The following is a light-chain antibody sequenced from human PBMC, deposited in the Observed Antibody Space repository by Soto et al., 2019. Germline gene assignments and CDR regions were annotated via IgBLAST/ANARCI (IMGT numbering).Light chain of an antibody. Sequence: DIQMTQSPSSLSASVGDRVTITCRASQTISTYLNWYQQKTGKAPRLLIYDASSLLSGVPSMFSGRGSGTDFTLNIASLQTEDFSTYYCQKSDSTQYTFGPGTKGDI. CDR2: DAS. CDR1: QTISTY. V-gene: IGKV1-39*01. J-gene: IGKJ2*01. CDR3: QKSDSTQYT.